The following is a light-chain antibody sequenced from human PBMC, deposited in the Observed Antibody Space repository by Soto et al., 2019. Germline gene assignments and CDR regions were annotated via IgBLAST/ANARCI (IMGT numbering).Light chain of an antibody. J-gene: IGLJ2*01. CDR3: SSYTSSSTYVV. V-gene: IGLV2-14*01. Sequence: QSALTQPASVSGSPGQSITISCTGTSSDVGGYNYVSWYQQHPGNAPKLMIYDVSNRTSGVSNRFSGYKSGNTASLTISGLQAEDEADYYCSSYTSSSTYVVFGGGTKLTVL. CDR1: SSDVGGYNY. CDR2: DVS.